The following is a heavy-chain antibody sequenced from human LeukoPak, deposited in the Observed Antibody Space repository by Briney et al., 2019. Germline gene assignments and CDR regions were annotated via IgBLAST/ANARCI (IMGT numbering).Heavy chain of an antibody. CDR2: ISYSETT. D-gene: IGHD3-22*01. Sequence: SETLSLTCDFSSPFDSRGCYYCTWIRWHPAKGLEWIGYISYSETTYYKPSLKSRLTISLDASKKRFSLKLTSVTAADTAMYYCARVVYERNGYFVSLAGYFDLWGRGTLVTVSS. V-gene: IGHV4-31*11. CDR1: SPFDSRGCYY. J-gene: IGHJ2*01. CDR3: ARVVYERNGYFVSLAGYFDL.